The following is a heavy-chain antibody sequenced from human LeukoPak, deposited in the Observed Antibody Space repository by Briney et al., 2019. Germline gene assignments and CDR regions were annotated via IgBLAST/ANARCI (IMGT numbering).Heavy chain of an antibody. CDR2: MYYSGIT. CDR1: GASISSRSYY. J-gene: IGHJ4*02. Sequence: KPSETLSLTCAVSGASISSRSYYWGWIRQSPGKGLEWIGNMYYSGITHYSPSLNSRVPISRQTSKNQVSLKLSSVTAADSAVYYCARLEDSGGYRFDYWGQGALVTVSS. V-gene: IGHV4-39*01. D-gene: IGHD3-22*01. CDR3: ARLEDSGGYRFDY.